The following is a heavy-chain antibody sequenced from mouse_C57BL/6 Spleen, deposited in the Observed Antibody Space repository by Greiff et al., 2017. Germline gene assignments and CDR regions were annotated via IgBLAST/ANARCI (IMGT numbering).Heavy chain of an antibody. CDR1: GYTFTSYW. CDR3: ARSALLGGSSTVLDY. D-gene: IGHD1-1*01. J-gene: IGHJ2*01. Sequence: QVQLQQPGAELVKPGASVKLSCKASGYTFTSYWMQWVKQRPGQGLEWIGEIDPSDSYTNYNQKFKGKATLTVDTSSSTAYMQLSSLTSEDSAVYYCARSALLGGSSTVLDYWGQGTTLTVSS. CDR2: IDPSDSYT. V-gene: IGHV1-50*01.